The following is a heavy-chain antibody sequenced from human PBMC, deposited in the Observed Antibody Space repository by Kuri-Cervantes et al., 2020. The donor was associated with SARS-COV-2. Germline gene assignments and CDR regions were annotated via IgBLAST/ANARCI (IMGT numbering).Heavy chain of an antibody. CDR1: GFTFRNYA. D-gene: IGHD1-26*01. CDR2: LSHDGSNK. J-gene: IGHJ6*02. Sequence: GESLKISCAASGFTFRNYAMHWVRQAPGKGLEWVAVLSHDGSNKYYADSVKGRFTISRDNSKNTLYLQMNSLRAEDTAVYYCAREGVVGATTYYYYGMDVWGQGTTVTVSS. V-gene: IGHV3-30-3*01. CDR3: AREGVVGATTYYYYGMDV.